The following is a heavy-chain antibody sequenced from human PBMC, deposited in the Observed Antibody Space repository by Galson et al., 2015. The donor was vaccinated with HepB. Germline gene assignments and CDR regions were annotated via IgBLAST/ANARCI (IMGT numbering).Heavy chain of an antibody. J-gene: IGHJ6*02. CDR1: GFTFSSYA. Sequence: SLRLSCAASGFTFSSYAMSWVRQAPGKGLEWVSAISGSGGSTYYADSVKGRFTISRDYSKNTLYLQMNSLRAEDTAVYYCAKAAATGYSNSWYVPYYYDMDVWGQGTAVTVSS. CDR3: AKAAATGYSNSWYVPYYYDMDV. V-gene: IGHV3-23*01. CDR2: ISGSGGST. D-gene: IGHD6-13*01.